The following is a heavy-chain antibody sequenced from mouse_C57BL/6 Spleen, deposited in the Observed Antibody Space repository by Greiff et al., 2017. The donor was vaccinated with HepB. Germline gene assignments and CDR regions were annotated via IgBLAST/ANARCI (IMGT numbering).Heavy chain of an antibody. V-gene: IGHV5-4*03. J-gene: IGHJ3*01. Sequence: DVMLVESGGGLVKPGGSLKLSCAASGFTFSSYAMSWVRQTPEKRLEWVATISDGGSYTYYPDNVKGRFTISRDNAKNNLYLQMSHLQSEDTAMYYCARASYYYGSSPWFAYWGQGTLVTVSA. CDR2: ISDGGSYT. D-gene: IGHD1-1*01. CDR1: GFTFSSYA. CDR3: ARASYYYGSSPWFAY.